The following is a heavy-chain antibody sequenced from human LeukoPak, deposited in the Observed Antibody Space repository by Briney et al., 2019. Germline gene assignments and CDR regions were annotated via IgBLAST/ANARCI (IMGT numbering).Heavy chain of an antibody. J-gene: IGHJ4*02. D-gene: IGHD5-18*01. V-gene: IGHV3-7*03. Sequence: PGGSLRLSCAASGFTFRSYWMSWVRQAPGKGLEWVANIKEDGSEKYYVDSVKGRFTISRDSAKNSLYLQMNSLRVEDTAVDYCARNHNYGSDYWGQGTLVTVSS. CDR1: GFTFRSYW. CDR3: ARNHNYGSDY. CDR2: IKEDGSEK.